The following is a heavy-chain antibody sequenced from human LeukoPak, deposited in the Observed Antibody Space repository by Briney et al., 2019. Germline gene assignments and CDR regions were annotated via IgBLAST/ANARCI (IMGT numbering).Heavy chain of an antibody. V-gene: IGHV4-34*01. D-gene: IGHD6-13*01. J-gene: IGHJ6*03. CDR3: ARDKAAAGIYPYYYYMDV. CDR2: INHSGST. Sequence: SETLSLTCAVYGGSFSGYYWSWIRQPPGKGLEWIGEINHSGSTNYNPSLKSRVTISVDTSKNQFSLKLSSVTAADTAVYYCARDKAAAGIYPYYYYMDVWGKGTTVTISS. CDR1: GGSFSGYY.